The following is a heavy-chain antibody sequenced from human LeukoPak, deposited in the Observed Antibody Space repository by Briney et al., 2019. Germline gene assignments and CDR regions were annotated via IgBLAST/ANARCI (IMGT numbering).Heavy chain of an antibody. Sequence: SETLSLTCTVSGGSISSSSYYWGWIRQPPGKGLEWIGTIYYRGNTYYNPSLKSRVSISVDTSKNQFSLKLSSVTAADTAVYYGARRVYSSNSGFDYWGQGTLVTVSS. J-gene: IGHJ4*02. V-gene: IGHV4-39*01. CDR1: GGSISSSSYY. D-gene: IGHD6-13*01. CDR3: ARRVYSSNSGFDY. CDR2: IYYRGNT.